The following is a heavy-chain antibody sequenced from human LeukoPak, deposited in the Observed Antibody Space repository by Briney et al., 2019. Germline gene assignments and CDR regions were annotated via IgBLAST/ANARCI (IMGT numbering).Heavy chain of an antibody. V-gene: IGHV4-61*01. D-gene: IGHD5-18*01. CDR2: IYYSAST. J-gene: IGHJ4*02. Sequence: SETLSLTCTVSGGSVSSGSYYWSWIRQPPGKGLEWIGYIYYSASTNYNPSLKSRVTISVDTSNNQFSLKLSSVTAADTAVYYCARGSRGYSYGWGQGTLVTVSS. CDR3: ARGSRGYSYG. CDR1: GGSVSSGSYY.